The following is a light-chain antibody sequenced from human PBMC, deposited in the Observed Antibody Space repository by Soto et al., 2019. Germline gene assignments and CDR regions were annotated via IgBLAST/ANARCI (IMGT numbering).Light chain of an antibody. CDR1: QSVSSN. CDR3: QQYGDSLTWT. Sequence: EIIMTQSPVTLSVSPGERATLSCRASQSVSSNLAWYQQKPGQAPSLLIYGASSRATGIPDRFSGSGSGTDFTLSISRLEPEDFAVYYCQQYGDSLTWTFGQGTKVDIK. V-gene: IGKV3-20*01. CDR2: GAS. J-gene: IGKJ1*01.